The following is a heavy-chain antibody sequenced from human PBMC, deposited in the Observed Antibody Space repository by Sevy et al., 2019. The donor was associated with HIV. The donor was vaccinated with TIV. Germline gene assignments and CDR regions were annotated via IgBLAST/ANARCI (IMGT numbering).Heavy chain of an antibody. V-gene: IGHV4-61*01. Sequence: SETLSLTCTVSGGSVSSGSYYWSWIRQPPGKGLEWIGYIYYSGSTNYNPSHKRRVTISVDTSKNQFSLKLCSVTAADSAVYYCARDRHPNWFDPWGQGTIVTVSS. CDR3: ARDRHPNWFDP. CDR1: GGSVSSGSYY. J-gene: IGHJ5*02. CDR2: IYYSGST.